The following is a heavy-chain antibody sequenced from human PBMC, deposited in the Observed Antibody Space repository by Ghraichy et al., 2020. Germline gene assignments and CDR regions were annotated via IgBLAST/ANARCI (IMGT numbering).Heavy chain of an antibody. CDR2: IKQDGSEK. D-gene: IGHD3-3*01. J-gene: IGHJ6*03. CDR1: GFTFSSYW. CDR3: ARGSEAKTYYDFWSGYYYYYYMDV. V-gene: IGHV3-7*01. Sequence: GGSLRLSCAASGFTFSSYWMSWVRQAPGKGLEWVANIKQDGSEKYYVDSVKGRFTISRDNAKNSLYLQMNSLRAEDTAVYYCARGSEAKTYYDFWSGYYYYYYMDVWGKGTTVTVSS.